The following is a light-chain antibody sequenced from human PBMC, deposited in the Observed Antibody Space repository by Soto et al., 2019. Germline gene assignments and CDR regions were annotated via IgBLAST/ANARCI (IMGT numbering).Light chain of an antibody. CDR1: SSDVGGYNY. J-gene: IGLJ1*01. CDR3: SSYAGTYTYV. Sequence: QSVLTQPASVSGSPGRSITISCTGTSSDVGGYNYVSWYQQHPGKAPKLMIYEVSNRPSGVSNRFSGSKSGNTASLTISGLQAEDEADYYCSSYAGTYTYVFGTGTNLTVL. V-gene: IGLV2-14*01. CDR2: EVS.